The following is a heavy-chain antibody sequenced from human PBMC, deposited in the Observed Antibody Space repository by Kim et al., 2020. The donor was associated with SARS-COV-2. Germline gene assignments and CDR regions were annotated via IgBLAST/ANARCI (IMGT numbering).Heavy chain of an antibody. J-gene: IGHJ4*02. D-gene: IGHD6-6*01. V-gene: IGHV3-23*01. CDR3: QVIAAPFDY. CDR2: ISDSGGDT. Sequence: GGSLRLSCAASGFIFSTYGMSWVRRAPGKWLEWVSAISDSGGDTYYADSVKGRFTISRDNSKNTLYLQMNSLRAEDTAVYYCQVIAAPFDYWGQGALVTVSS. CDR1: GFIFSTYG.